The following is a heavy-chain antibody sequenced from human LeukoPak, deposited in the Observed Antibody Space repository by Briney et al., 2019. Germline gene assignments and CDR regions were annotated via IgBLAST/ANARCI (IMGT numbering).Heavy chain of an antibody. J-gene: IGHJ3*02. D-gene: IGHD6-13*01. CDR3: TPEQQLDAFDI. CDR2: IKSKTDGGTT. CDR1: GFTFSNAW. V-gene: IGHV3-15*01. Sequence: GGSVRLSCAASGFTFSNAWMSWVRQAPGKGLEWVGRIKSKTDGGTTDYAAPVKGRFTISRDDSKNTLYLQMNSLKTEDTAVYYCTPEQQLDAFDIWGQGTMVTVSS.